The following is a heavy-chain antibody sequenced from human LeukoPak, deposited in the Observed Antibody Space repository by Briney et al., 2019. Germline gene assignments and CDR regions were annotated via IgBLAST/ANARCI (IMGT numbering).Heavy chain of an antibody. CDR1: GYTLTELS. V-gene: IGHV1-24*01. CDR2: FDPEDGET. D-gene: IGHD3-10*01. CDR3: ATGYYGSGSYRRSRDFDY. Sequence: GASVKVSCKVSGYTLTELSMHWVRQAPGKGLEWMGGFDPEDGETIYAQKFQGRVTMTEDTSTDTAYMELSSLRSEDTAVYYCATGYYGSGSYRRSRDFDYWGQGTLVTVSS. J-gene: IGHJ4*02.